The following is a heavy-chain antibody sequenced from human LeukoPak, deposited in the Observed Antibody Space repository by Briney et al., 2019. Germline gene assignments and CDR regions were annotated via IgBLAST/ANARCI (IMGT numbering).Heavy chain of an antibody. CDR2: ISGSGGST. V-gene: IGHV3-23*01. CDR1: GFTFSIYA. CDR3: AKRGSSGWYESPWYFDL. D-gene: IGHD6-19*01. J-gene: IGHJ2*01. Sequence: PGGSLRLSCAASGFTFSIYAMSWVRQAPGKGLEWVSAISGSGGSTYYADSVKGRFTISRDNSKNTLYLQMNSLRAEDTAVYYCAKRGSSGWYESPWYFDLWGRGTLVTVSS.